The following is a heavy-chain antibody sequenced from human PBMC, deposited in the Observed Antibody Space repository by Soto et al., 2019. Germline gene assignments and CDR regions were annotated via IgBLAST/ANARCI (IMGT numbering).Heavy chain of an antibody. CDR3: ARDGIGHASYATLGYYFDH. J-gene: IGHJ4*02. V-gene: IGHV1-46*01. CDR1: GYSFTNFH. Sequence: QVQLSQFGAEVKKPGASVKVSCKASGYSFTNFHIHWVRQAPGQGLEWMGMIDPSGGITRDAQRLNGRITMTSDAWPRTVYMELGSLTLEDTAVYYCARDGIGHASYATLGYYFDHWGQGTLVTVSS. CDR2: IDPSGGIT. D-gene: IGHD2-15*01.